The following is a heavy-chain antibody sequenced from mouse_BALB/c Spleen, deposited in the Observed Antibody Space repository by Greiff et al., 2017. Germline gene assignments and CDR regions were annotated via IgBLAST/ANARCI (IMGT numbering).Heavy chain of an antibody. J-gene: IGHJ3*01. V-gene: IGHV2-2*02. Sequence: QVQLKESGPGLVQPSQSLSITCTVSGFSLTSYGVHWVRQSPGKGLEWLGVIWSGGSTDYNAAFISRLSISKDNSKSQVFFKMNSQQANDTAIYYCARNGNPTEAWFAYWGQGTLVTVSA. CDR2: IWSGGST. D-gene: IGHD2-1*01. CDR1: GFSLTSYG. CDR3: ARNGNPTEAWFAY.